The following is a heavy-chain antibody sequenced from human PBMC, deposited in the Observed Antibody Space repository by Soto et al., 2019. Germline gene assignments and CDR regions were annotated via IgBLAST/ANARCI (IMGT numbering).Heavy chain of an antibody. CDR3: AVSIGARYFDY. Sequence: QVQLQESGPGLVKPSQTLSLTCTVSGGSISSGDYYWSWIRQPPGKGLEWIGYIYYSGSTYYNPSXKXXVTISVDTSKNQFSLKLSSVTAADTAVYCCAVSIGARYFDYWGQGTLVTVSS. CDR1: GGSISSGDYY. V-gene: IGHV4-30-4*01. CDR2: IYYSGST. J-gene: IGHJ4*02. D-gene: IGHD6-6*01.